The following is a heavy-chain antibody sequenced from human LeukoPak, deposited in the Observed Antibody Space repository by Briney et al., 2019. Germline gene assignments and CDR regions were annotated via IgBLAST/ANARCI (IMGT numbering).Heavy chain of an antibody. CDR2: IRSHGSSK. Sequence: GGSLRLSCAASGFSFSSSDMHWVRQAPGKGLEWVAFIRSHGSSKYYLDSVKGRFTISRDNSKNTVYLQMNSLRADDSATYYCAKAVAVGQGDYWGQGTRVTVFS. CDR3: AKAVAVGQGDY. V-gene: IGHV3-30*02. D-gene: IGHD6-19*01. J-gene: IGHJ4*02. CDR1: GFSFSSSD.